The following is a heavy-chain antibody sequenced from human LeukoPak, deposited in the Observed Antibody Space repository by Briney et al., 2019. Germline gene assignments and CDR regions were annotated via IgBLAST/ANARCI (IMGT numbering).Heavy chain of an antibody. Sequence: GGSLRLSCATSGFTYSSYSMNWVRQAPGKELEWVSSISSSSSYIYYADSVKGRFTISRDNAKNSLYLQMNSLRAEDTAVYYCARVRSTVTYPDAFDIWGQGTMVTVS. D-gene: IGHD4-17*01. V-gene: IGHV3-21*01. J-gene: IGHJ3*02. CDR1: GFTYSSYS. CDR2: ISSSSSYI. CDR3: ARVRSTVTYPDAFDI.